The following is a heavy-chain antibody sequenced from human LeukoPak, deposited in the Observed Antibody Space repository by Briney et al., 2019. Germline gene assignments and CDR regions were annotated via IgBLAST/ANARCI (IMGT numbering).Heavy chain of an antibody. V-gene: IGHV3-21*01. Sequence: GGSLRLSCPASGFTFSTYTMNWVRQAPGKGLEWVSSISSSSSYIYYADSVKGRFTISRDNAKNSVYLQMNSLRAEDTAVYHCAAGGDYYYHMDVWGKGTTVTVSS. J-gene: IGHJ6*03. CDR2: ISSSSSYI. CDR1: GFTFSTYT. CDR3: AAGGDYYYHMDV. D-gene: IGHD3-10*01.